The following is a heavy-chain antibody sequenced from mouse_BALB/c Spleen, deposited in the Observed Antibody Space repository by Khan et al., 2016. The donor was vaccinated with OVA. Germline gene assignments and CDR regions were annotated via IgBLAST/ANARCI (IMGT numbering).Heavy chain of an antibody. J-gene: IGHJ3*01. CDR1: GYTFSSYW. Sequence: QVQLKQSGAELMKPGASVKLSCKATGYTFSSYWIEWVKQRPGHGLEWIGAILPGSGRNNYNEKFKGKATFTADTSSNTAYMQLSNLTSDDSAVYYCARGNYYGSSAWFGYWGQGTMVTVSA. D-gene: IGHD1-1*01. CDR2: ILPGSGRN. V-gene: IGHV1-9*01. CDR3: ARGNYYGSSAWFGY.